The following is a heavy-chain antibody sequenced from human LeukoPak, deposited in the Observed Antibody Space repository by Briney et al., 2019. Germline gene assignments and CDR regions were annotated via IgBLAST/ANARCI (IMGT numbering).Heavy chain of an antibody. D-gene: IGHD3-9*01. J-gene: IGHJ6*03. V-gene: IGHV3-7*01. CDR2: INHDVSEM. CDR3: ARRGYDILTGYYNVQYYYFYMDV. Sequence: GGSLRLSCTASGFIFSNYWMSWVRQAPGKGLEGLTDINHDVSEMYYVDSVKVRLTISRDNAKNSLYLQMNSLRAEDTAVYYCARRGYDILTGYYNVQYYYFYMDVWGKGTTVTVSS. CDR1: GFIFSNYW.